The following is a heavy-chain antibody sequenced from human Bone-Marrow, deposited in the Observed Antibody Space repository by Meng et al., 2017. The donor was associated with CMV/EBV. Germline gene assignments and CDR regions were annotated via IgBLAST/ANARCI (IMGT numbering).Heavy chain of an antibody. J-gene: IGHJ1*01. D-gene: IGHD2-15*01. V-gene: IGHV3-7*01. CDR3: ATIEERGATEYYQP. CDR2: IKYDGIEI. Sequence: GESLKISCAASGFTFSSYGMHWVRQAPGKGPEWVANIKYDGIEIHSVDSLRGRFSISRDNAKNSLYLQMDRLRAEDTAVYYFATIEERGATEYYQPWGQGTLVTVSS. CDR1: GFTFSSYG.